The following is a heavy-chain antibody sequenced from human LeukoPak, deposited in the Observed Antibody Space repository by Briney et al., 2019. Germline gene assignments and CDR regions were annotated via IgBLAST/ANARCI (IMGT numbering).Heavy chain of an antibody. Sequence: GESLKISCKGSGYTFSSYWIGWVRQMPGEGLEWIGIINPGDFDTRYRPSFQGQVTISVDRSITTANLQWSSLKVSDTAMYYCARASRDGYNQNFDHWGQGTQVTVSS. D-gene: IGHD5-24*01. CDR2: INPGDFDT. CDR1: GYTFSSYW. J-gene: IGHJ4*02. V-gene: IGHV5-51*01. CDR3: ARASRDGYNQNFDH.